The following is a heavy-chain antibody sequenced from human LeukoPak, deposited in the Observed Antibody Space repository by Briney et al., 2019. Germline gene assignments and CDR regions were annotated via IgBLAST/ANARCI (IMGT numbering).Heavy chain of an antibody. V-gene: IGHV3-48*02. Sequence: PGGSLRLSCAASGFTFSSYSMNWVRQAPGKGLEWVSYISSTSSTIYYVDSVKGRFTISRDNAKNSLFLQMNSLRDDDTAVYFCARDYIWAYDYWGQGTLVTVS. J-gene: IGHJ4*02. CDR1: GFTFSSYS. CDR3: ARDYIWAYDY. CDR2: ISSTSSTI. D-gene: IGHD3-10*01.